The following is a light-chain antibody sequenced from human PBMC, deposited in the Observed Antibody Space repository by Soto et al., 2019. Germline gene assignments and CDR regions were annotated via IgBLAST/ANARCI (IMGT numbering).Light chain of an antibody. Sequence: EIVLTQSPGTLSLSPGERATLSCRASQSVSNSYLAWYQQKPGQAPRLLIYGVSSRATGIPDRFSGSGSGRDFTLTINRLEPEDFAVYFCQQRSNWPPYTFGQGTKLEIK. V-gene: IGKV3D-20*02. CDR1: QSVSNSY. CDR2: GVS. CDR3: QQRSNWPPYT. J-gene: IGKJ2*01.